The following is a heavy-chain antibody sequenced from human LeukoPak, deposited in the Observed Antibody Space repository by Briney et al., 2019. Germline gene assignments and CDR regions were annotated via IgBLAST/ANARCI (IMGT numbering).Heavy chain of an antibody. D-gene: IGHD5-24*01. CDR2: INAGNGNT. V-gene: IGHV1-3*01. J-gene: IGHJ4*02. CDR1: GYTFTSYA. CDR3: ARNVEMATIYYFDY. Sequence: GASAKVSCKASGYTFTSYAMHWVRQAPGQRLEWMGWINAGNGNTKYSQKFQGRVTITRDTSASTAYMELSSLRSEDTAVYYCARNVEMATIYYFDYWGQGTLVTVSS.